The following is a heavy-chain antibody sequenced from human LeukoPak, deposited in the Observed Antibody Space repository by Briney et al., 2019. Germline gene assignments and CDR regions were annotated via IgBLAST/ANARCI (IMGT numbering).Heavy chain of an antibody. CDR3: AKDGVGDSSGYYIPAEYFQH. J-gene: IGHJ1*01. CDR2: ISGSGGST. V-gene: IGHV3-23*01. Sequence: GGSLRLSCAASGFTFSSYAMSWVRQAPGKGLEWVSAISGSGGSTYYADSVKGRFTISRDNSKNTLYLQMNSLRAEDTAVYYCAKDGVGDSSGYYIPAEYFQHWGQGTLVTVSS. CDR1: GFTFSSYA. D-gene: IGHD3-22*01.